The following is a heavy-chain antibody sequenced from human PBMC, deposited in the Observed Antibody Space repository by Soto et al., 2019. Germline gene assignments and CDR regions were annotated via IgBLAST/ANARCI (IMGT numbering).Heavy chain of an antibody. Sequence: SVKVSCKASGYTFTSYGISWVRQAPGQGLEWVGWIHTFNGNTNFAHNLQGRVTLTTDTATSTAYMELSSLRSDDTAVYYCVRDSDWIMSYWGQGTLVTVSS. D-gene: IGHD3-9*01. CDR2: IHTFNGNT. V-gene: IGHV1-18*01. CDR3: VRDSDWIMSY. CDR1: GYTFTSYG. J-gene: IGHJ4*02.